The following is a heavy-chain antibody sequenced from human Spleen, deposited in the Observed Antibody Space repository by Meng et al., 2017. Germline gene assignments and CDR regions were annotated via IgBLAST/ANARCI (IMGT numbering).Heavy chain of an antibody. D-gene: IGHD6-13*01. CDR1: GYHFAASC. V-gene: IGHV1-2*06. Sequence: QVQRDRSLADVSTCGSSLTVSFNISGYHFAASCIHCVRQVPGQGLEWRERIDPNSCGTQYAQKFQGRVTMTRDTSISTAYMELSRLRFDDTAVFYCVRVEDISAAGKLFGDYWGRGTLVTVSS. J-gene: IGHJ4*02. CDR3: VRVEDISAAGKLFGDY. CDR2: IDPNSCGT.